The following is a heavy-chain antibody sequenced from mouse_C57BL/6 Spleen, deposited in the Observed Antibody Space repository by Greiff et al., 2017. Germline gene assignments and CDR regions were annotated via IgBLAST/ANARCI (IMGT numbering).Heavy chain of an antibody. Sequence: QVQLQQSGPELVKPGASVKISCKASGYAFSSSWMNWVKQRPGKGLEWIGRIYPGDGDTNYNGKFKGKATLTADKSSSTAYMQLSSLTSEDSAVYFCARSEVGTGSDYWGQGTTLTVSS. D-gene: IGHD4-1*01. CDR3: ARSEVGTGSDY. J-gene: IGHJ2*01. V-gene: IGHV1-82*01. CDR1: GYAFSSSW. CDR2: IYPGDGDT.